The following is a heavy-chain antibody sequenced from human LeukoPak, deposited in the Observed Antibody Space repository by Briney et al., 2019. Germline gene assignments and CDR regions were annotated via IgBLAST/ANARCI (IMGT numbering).Heavy chain of an antibody. CDR1: GFTFSSYG. J-gene: IGHJ4*02. V-gene: IGHV3-30*18. Sequence: GRSLRLSCAASGFTFSSYGMHWVRQAPGKVLEWVAGIGYDGSSKYFAESVKGRYTISRDNSKYTLDLQMKSLRAEDTAVYYCAKAARHYGDYSAGFDYWGQGTRVTVPT. CDR2: IGYDGSSK. D-gene: IGHD4-17*01. CDR3: AKAARHYGDYSAGFDY.